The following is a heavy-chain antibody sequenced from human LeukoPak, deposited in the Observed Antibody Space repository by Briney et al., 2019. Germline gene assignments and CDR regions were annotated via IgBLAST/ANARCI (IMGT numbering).Heavy chain of an antibody. Sequence: GGSLRLSCAASGFTFSSYGMHWVRQAPGKGLEWVAVISYDGSNKYYADSVKGRFTISRDNSKNTLYLRMNSLRAEDTAVYYCAKDGVTGHFWSGYSTYFDYWGQGTLVTVSS. CDR3: AKDGVTGHFWSGYSTYFDY. V-gene: IGHV3-30*18. D-gene: IGHD3-3*02. J-gene: IGHJ4*02. CDR2: ISYDGSNK. CDR1: GFTFSSYG.